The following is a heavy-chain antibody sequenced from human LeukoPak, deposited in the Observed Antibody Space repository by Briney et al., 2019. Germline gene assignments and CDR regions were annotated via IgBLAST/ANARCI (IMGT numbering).Heavy chain of an antibody. D-gene: IGHD3-10*01. Sequence: SQTLSLTCTVSGGSISSGDYYWSWIRQPPGKGLEWIGYIYYSGSTYYNPSLKSRVTISVDTSKNQFSLKLSSVTAADTAVYYCSTAGDMVRGVTPGDAFDIWGQGTTVTVSS. CDR2: IYYSGST. V-gene: IGHV4-30-4*01. CDR3: STAGDMVRGVTPGDAFDI. CDR1: GGSISSGDYY. J-gene: IGHJ3*02.